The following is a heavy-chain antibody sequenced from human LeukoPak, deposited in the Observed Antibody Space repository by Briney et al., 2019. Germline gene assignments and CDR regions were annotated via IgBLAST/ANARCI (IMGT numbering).Heavy chain of an antibody. CDR3: ARDGYSSGWYLRAFDI. D-gene: IGHD6-19*01. J-gene: IGHJ3*02. V-gene: IGHV3-23*01. CDR1: GFTFSSYA. Sequence: GGSLRLSCAASGFTFSSYAMSWVRQAPGKGLEWVSAISGSGGSTYYADSVKGRFTISRDNSKNTLYLQMNSLRAEDTAVYYCARDGYSSGWYLRAFDIWGQGTMVTVSS. CDR2: ISGSGGST.